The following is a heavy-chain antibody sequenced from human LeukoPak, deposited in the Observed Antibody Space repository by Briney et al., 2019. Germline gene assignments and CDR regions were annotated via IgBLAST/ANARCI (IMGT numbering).Heavy chain of an antibody. CDR1: GGSFSGYY. J-gene: IGHJ3*02. V-gene: IGHV4-34*01. Sequence: SETLSLTCAVYGGSFSGYYWSWIRQPPGKGLEWIGEINHSGSTNYNPSLKSRVTISVDTSKNQFSLKLSSVTAADTAVYYCARNSGSYYGDDAFDIWGQGTMVTVSS. D-gene: IGHD1-26*01. CDR3: ARNSGSYYGDDAFDI. CDR2: INHSGST.